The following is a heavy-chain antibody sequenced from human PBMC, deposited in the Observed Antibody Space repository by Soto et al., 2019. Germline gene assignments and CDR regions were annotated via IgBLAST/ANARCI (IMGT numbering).Heavy chain of an antibody. CDR1: GFTFSTYG. V-gene: IGHV3-30*18. J-gene: IGHJ6*02. D-gene: IGHD3-3*01. Sequence: GGSLRLSCAASGFTFSTYGIHWVRQAPGRGLEWVAVIPHDDGSYNYYTESVKGRFTISRDNSKNTVYLEMSSLRHEDTGVYYCAKGKRRELEIHGAMDVWGRRTTCAVSS. CDR2: IPHDDGSYN. CDR3: AKGKRRELEIHGAMDV.